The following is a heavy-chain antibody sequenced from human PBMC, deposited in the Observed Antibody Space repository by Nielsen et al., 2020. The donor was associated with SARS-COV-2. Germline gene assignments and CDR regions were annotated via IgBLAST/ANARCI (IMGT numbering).Heavy chain of an antibody. D-gene: IGHD3-10*01. Sequence: GESLKISCAASGFTFSSYEMNWVRQAPGKGLEWVSYISSSGSTIYYADSVKGRFAISRDNTKNSLSLQMNSLRADDTAVYYCAVGPLEYWGQGTLVTVSS. V-gene: IGHV3-48*03. CDR3: AVGPLEY. CDR1: GFTFSSYE. CDR2: ISSSGSTI. J-gene: IGHJ4*02.